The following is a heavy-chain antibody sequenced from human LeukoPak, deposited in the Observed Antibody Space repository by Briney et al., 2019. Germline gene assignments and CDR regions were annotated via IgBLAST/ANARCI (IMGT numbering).Heavy chain of an antibody. D-gene: IGHD3-22*01. Sequence: GGSLRLSCAASGFTFSSYSMNWVRQAPGKGLEWVSSISSSSSYIYYADSVKGRFTISRDNTKNSLFLQMNSLVAEDTAVYYCASGYIDNLGYSSRSSFDSWGQGSLDTVSS. V-gene: IGHV3-21*01. J-gene: IGHJ4*02. CDR3: ASGYIDNLGYSSRSSFDS. CDR1: GFTFSSYS. CDR2: ISSSSSYI.